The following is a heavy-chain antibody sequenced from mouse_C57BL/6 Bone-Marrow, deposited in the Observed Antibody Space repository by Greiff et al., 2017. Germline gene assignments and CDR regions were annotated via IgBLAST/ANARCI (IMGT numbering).Heavy chain of an antibody. D-gene: IGHD2-2*01. CDR2: IWSGGST. CDR3: AKTWLGGFAY. V-gene: IGHV2-5*01. CDR1: GFSLTSYG. J-gene: IGHJ3*01. Sequence: VQLQQSGPGLVQPSQSLSITCTVSGFSLTSYGVHWVRQSPGKGLEWLGVIWSGGSTDYNAAFMSRLSITTANSTIQVFFKMNSLQADDTAICDCAKTWLGGFAYWGQGTLVTVSA.